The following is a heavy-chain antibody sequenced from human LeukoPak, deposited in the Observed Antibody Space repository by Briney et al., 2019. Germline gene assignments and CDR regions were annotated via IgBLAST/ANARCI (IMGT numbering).Heavy chain of an antibody. Sequence: ASVKVSCEASGYTFTSYAVHWVRQAPGQRLEWMGWINAGNGNTKYSQKFQGRVTITRDTSASTAYMELSSLRSEDTAVYYCARPQLYSSGWSFDYWGQGTLVTVSS. CDR2: INAGNGNT. J-gene: IGHJ4*02. CDR3: ARPQLYSSGWSFDY. D-gene: IGHD6-19*01. V-gene: IGHV1-3*01. CDR1: GYTFTSYA.